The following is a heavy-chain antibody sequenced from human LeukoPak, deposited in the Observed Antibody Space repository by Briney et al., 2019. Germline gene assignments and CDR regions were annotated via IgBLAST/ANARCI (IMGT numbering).Heavy chain of an antibody. D-gene: IGHD5-12*01. Sequence: SETLSLTCTVSGGSISSYYWSWIRQPPGKGLEWIGNIYYSGSTNYNPSLKSRVTISVDTSKNQFSLKLSSVTAADTAVYYCARVWRGYSGYDSPLDYWGQGTLVTVSS. CDR1: GGSISSYY. V-gene: IGHV4-59*01. CDR2: IYYSGST. CDR3: ARVWRGYSGYDSPLDY. J-gene: IGHJ4*02.